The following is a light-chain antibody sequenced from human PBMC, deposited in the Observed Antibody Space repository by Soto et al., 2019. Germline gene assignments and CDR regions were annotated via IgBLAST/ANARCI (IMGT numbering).Light chain of an antibody. V-gene: IGKV3-11*01. CDR2: SGD. Sequence: EVVVTQSPDTLSWSPVETATLSCRGSQTASSIVSWYQHKHGQSPRLLVYSGDKRSPGIPPRFSGSGSGTDCTLTISSLESDDFEVYYCQQRYSSLRAFGPGTRVDIK. J-gene: IGKJ1*01. CDR1: QTASSI. CDR3: QQRYSSLRA.